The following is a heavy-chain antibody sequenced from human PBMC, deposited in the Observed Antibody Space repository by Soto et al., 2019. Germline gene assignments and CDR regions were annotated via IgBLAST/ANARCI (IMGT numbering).Heavy chain of an antibody. D-gene: IGHD2-8*02. J-gene: IGHJ3*01. Sequence: QVQLQESCPRLVKPSETLSLNCTVSGGSIRGYYWTWIRQSPGRGLEWLGFVSDSGKTDSDASLKGRLAISLDTSSNQFSLRLTSATAADTAVYFCAGTGPTYGFDVWGQGTLVIVSS. CDR1: GGSIRGYY. CDR2: VSDSGKT. V-gene: IGHV4-59*12. CDR3: AGTGPTYGFDV.